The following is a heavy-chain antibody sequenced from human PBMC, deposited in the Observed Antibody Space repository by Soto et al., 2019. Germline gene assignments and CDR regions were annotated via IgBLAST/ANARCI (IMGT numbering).Heavy chain of an antibody. CDR2: IYHTVNT. Sequence: SETLSLPCAVSGYSISRGFYWGWIRQSPGKGLEWIGSIYHTVNTYYNASLRSRVTISLDTSKNQFSLKLTSVTAADTAVYYCERNKMYYDNSGNYSLEGVDIWGQGTMITVSS. CDR3: ERNKMYYDNSGNYSLEGVDI. J-gene: IGHJ3*02. V-gene: IGHV4-38-2*01. CDR1: GYSISRGFY. D-gene: IGHD3-22*01.